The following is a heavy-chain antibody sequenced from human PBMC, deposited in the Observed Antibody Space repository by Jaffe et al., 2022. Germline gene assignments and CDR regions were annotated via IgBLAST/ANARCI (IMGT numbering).Heavy chain of an antibody. Sequence: EVQLVESGGGLVQPGGSLRLSCAASGFTFSSYWMSWVRQAPGKGLEWVANIKQDGSEKYYVDSVKGRFTISRDNAKNSLYLQMNSLRAEDTAVYYCARGEVDPEDYFDYWGQGTLVTVSS. J-gene: IGHJ4*02. D-gene: IGHD1-26*01. CDR2: IKQDGSEK. CDR1: GFTFSSYW. V-gene: IGHV3-7*01. CDR3: ARGEVDPEDYFDY.